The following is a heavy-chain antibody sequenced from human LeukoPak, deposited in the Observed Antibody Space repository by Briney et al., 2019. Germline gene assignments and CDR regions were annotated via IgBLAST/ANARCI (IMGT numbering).Heavy chain of an antibody. D-gene: IGHD5-24*01. V-gene: IGHV1-69*01. Sequence: SVKVSCKASGGTFSSYAISWVRQAPGQGLEWMGGIISIFGTANYAQKFQGRVTITADESTSTAYMELSSLRSEDTAVYYCARDSRDGYNYDQYYFDYWGQGTLVTVSS. CDR3: ARDSRDGYNYDQYYFDY. CDR1: GGTFSSYA. CDR2: IISIFGTA. J-gene: IGHJ4*02.